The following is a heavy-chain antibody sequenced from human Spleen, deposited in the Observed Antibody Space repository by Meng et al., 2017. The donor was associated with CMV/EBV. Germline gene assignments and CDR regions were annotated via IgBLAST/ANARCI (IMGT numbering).Heavy chain of an antibody. J-gene: IGHJ6*02. V-gene: IGHV4-61*03. CDR2: ISHSGSS. Sequence: GSLRLSCTVSGDFVRGGSFYWSWIRQPPGKGXEWIGYISHSGSSNYNPSLRGXXTLSVXKSKNHFSLNLSSVTAVDTAVYYCASGLTLYYGMDVWGQGTAVTVSS. CDR3: ASGLTLYYGMDV. D-gene: IGHD2-21*02. CDR1: GDFVRGGSFY.